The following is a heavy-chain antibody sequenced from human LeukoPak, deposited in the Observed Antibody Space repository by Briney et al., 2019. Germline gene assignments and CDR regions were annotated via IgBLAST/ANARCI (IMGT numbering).Heavy chain of an antibody. CDR2: IYYSGST. CDR3: ARRDSSGRYYFDY. J-gene: IGHJ4*02. V-gene: IGHV4-59*08. D-gene: IGHD6-19*01. CDR1: GGSISSYY. Sequence: SETLSLTCTVSGGSISSYYWSWIRQPPGKGLEWIGYIYYSGSTNYNPSLKSRVTISVDTSKNQFSLKLSFVTAADTAVYYCARRDSSGRYYFDYWGQGTLVTVSS.